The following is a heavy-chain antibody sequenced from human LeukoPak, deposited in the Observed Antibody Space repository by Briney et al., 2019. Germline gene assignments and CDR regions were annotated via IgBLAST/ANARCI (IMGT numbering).Heavy chain of an antibody. J-gene: IGHJ4*02. D-gene: IGHD3-3*01. Sequence: PSETLSLTCSVSGDSISSSTYYWAWIRQPPGKGLEWIGSVYYSGTTYHNPSLMSRVTTSVDTSKNQFSLRLSSVTAADTAVYYCAGGYHDFWSGYYYNSYFDYWGQGALVTVSS. CDR2: VYYSGTT. CDR3: AGGYHDFWSGYYYNSYFDY. V-gene: IGHV4-39*01. CDR1: GDSISSSTYY.